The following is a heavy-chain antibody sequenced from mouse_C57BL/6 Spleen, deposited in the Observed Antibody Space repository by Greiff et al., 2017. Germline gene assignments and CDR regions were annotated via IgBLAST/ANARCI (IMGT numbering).Heavy chain of an antibody. Sequence: QVQLQQPGAELVMPGASVKLSCKASGYTFTSYWMHWVKQKPGQGLEWIGEIDPSDSYTNYNQKFKGKSTLTVAKASSAAYMQLSSLTSEDSAVYYCALYFAMDYWGQGTSVTVSS. V-gene: IGHV1-69*01. CDR2: IDPSDSYT. J-gene: IGHJ4*01. CDR3: ALYFAMDY. CDR1: GYTFTSYW.